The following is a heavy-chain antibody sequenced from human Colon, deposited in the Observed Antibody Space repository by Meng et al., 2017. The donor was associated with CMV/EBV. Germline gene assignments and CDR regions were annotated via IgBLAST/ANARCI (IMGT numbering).Heavy chain of an antibody. CDR3: ARLNGGNSGDWFDP. D-gene: IGHD4-23*01. V-gene: IGHV1-18*01. CDR2: ISAYNGNT. CDR1: IYTFITYG. Sequence: ASVKVSCKASIYTFITYGFTWVRQAPGQGLEWLGWISAYNGNTNYAQIVQGRVTMTTDPSTTTAYMELRNLRSGDTAVYYCARLNGGNSGDWFDPWGQGTLVTVSS. J-gene: IGHJ5*02.